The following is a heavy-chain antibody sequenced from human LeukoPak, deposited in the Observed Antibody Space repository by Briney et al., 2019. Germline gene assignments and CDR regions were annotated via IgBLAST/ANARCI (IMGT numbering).Heavy chain of an antibody. CDR2: ISGSGGST. D-gene: IGHD3-22*01. CDR1: GFTFSIYA. V-gene: IGHV3-23*01. J-gene: IGHJ4*02. CDR3: AKVGQITMIVVVKHYFDY. Sequence: TGGSLRLSCAAYGFTFSIYAMSWVRQAPGKGLEWVSAISGSGGSTYYADSVKGRFTISRDNSKNTLYLQMNSLRAEDTAVYYCAKVGQITMIVVVKHYFDYWGQGTLVTVFS.